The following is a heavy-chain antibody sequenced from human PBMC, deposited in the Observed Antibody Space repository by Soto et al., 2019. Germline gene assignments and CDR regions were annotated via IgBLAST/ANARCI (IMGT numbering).Heavy chain of an antibody. V-gene: IGHV1-69*02. CDR1: GGTFCSYT. CDR2: IIPILGIA. CDR3: ASDPHPTYYYDSSPCFEVAFDI. Sequence: GASVNVSCKASGGTFCSYTISWVQPAPGQGLEWMGRIIPILGIANYAQKFQGRVTITADKSTSTAYMELSSLRSEDPAVYYCASDPHPTYYYDSSPCFEVAFDIRCQGTMVTVS. D-gene: IGHD3-22*01. J-gene: IGHJ3*02.